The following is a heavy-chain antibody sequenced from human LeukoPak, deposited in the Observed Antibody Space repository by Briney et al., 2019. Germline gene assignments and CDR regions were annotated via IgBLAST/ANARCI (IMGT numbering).Heavy chain of an antibody. CDR2: IKQDESEK. J-gene: IGHJ4*02. Sequence: GGSLRLSCVASGFTFSNYWMSWVRQAPGKGLEWVANIKQDESEKYYVDSVKGRFTISRDNSKNTLYLQMNSLRAEDTAVYYCAKVNNYDSSGYSPKNYFDYWGQGTLVTVSS. CDR3: AKVNNYDSSGYSPKNYFDY. D-gene: IGHD3-22*01. CDR1: GFTFSNYW. V-gene: IGHV3-7*03.